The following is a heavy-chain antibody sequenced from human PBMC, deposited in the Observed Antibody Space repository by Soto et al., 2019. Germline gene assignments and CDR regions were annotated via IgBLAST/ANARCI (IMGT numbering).Heavy chain of an antibody. V-gene: IGHV1-46*03. J-gene: IGHJ3*02. D-gene: IGHD6-19*01. CDR1: GYTFTSYD. CDR3: ARDQEWLGAFDI. CDR2: INPSGGST. Sequence: ASVKVSCKASGYTFTSYDMNWVRQATGQGLEWMGIINPSGGSTSYAQKFQGRVTMTGDTSTSTVYMELSSLRSEDTAVYYCARDQEWLGAFDIWGQGTMVTVSS.